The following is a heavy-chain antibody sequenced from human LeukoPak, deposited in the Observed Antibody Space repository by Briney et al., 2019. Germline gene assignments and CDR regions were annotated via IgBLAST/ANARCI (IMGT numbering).Heavy chain of an antibody. J-gene: IGHJ6*02. V-gene: IGHV4-4*07. D-gene: IGHD3-10*01. CDR3: TKTSGTYPKYSYYYYYGMDV. Sequence: SETLSLTCTVSGGSISSYYWSWIRQPAGKGLEWIGRIYTSGSTNYNPSLKSRVTISVDTPKNQFSLKLSSVTAADTAMYYCTKTSGTYPKYSYYYYYGMDVWGQGTTVTVSS. CDR2: IYTSGST. CDR1: GGSISSYY.